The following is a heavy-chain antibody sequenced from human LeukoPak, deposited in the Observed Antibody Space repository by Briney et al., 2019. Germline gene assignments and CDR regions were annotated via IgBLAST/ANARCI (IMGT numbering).Heavy chain of an antibody. D-gene: IGHD2-21*01. CDR1: GDSIRSSSYY. CDR3: ARGLSFEAYDI. CDR2: MYYSGST. Sequence: PSETLSLTCTVSGDSIRSSSYYWGWIRQPPGKGLEWIRSMYYSGSTYYNPSLKSRVAISVDTSKSQFSLKLNSVTAADTAVYYCARGLSFEAYDIWGQGTMVSVSS. J-gene: IGHJ3*02. V-gene: IGHV4-39*01.